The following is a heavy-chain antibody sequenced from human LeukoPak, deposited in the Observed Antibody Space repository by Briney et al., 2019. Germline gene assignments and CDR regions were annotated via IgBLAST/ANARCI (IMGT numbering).Heavy chain of an antibody. V-gene: IGHV4-30-4*01. J-gene: IGHJ4*02. D-gene: IGHD4-23*01. CDR2: ISYSGST. Sequence: PSQTLSLTCTASGGSINSGAHYWSWVRQPPGKGLEWIGYISYSGSTYYNPSLKSRVTISVDTSKNQFSLKLSSVTAADTAVYYCARYYGGNSNFDFWGQGTLVTVSS. CDR1: GGSINSGAHY. CDR3: ARYYGGNSNFDF.